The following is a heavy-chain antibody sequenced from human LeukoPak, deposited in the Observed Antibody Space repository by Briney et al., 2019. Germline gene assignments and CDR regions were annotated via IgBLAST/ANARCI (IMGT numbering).Heavy chain of an antibody. CDR2: IKSNSSEI. CDR1: GFTFSSYS. Sequence: GGSLRLSCAASGFTFSSYSMSWVRQAPGKGLEWVSSIKSNSSEIYYADSVKGRFTISRDNAKNSLYLQMNSLRAEDTAVYYCARVEGGPGGSGYYHYFDYWGQGTLVTVSS. V-gene: IGHV3-21*01. J-gene: IGHJ4*02. D-gene: IGHD3-22*01. CDR3: ARVEGGPGGSGYYHYFDY.